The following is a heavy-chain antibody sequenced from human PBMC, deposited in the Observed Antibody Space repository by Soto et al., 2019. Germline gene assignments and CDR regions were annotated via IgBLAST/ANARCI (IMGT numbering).Heavy chain of an antibody. CDR2: ISAYHGNT. Sequence: ASVKVSCKASGYTFTSYGISWVRQAPGQGLEWMGWISAYHGNTNYAQKLQGRVTMTTDTSTSTAYMELRSLRSDDTALYYCARVNRGFYYYGMDVWGQGTTVTVSS. J-gene: IGHJ6*02. CDR3: ARVNRGFYYYGMDV. CDR1: GYTFTSYG. V-gene: IGHV1-18*01.